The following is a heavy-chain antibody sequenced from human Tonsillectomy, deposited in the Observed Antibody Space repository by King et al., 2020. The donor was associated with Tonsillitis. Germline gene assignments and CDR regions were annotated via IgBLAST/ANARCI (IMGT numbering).Heavy chain of an antibody. J-gene: IGHJ5*01. D-gene: IGHD3-10*01. CDR2: IRSDGSNK. V-gene: IGHV3-30*02. Sequence: VQLVESGGGVVQPGGSLRLSCAASGFTFSNHGMHWVRQAPGKGPEWVAFIRSDGSNKFYADSVKGRFVIFRDNSKNTLYLQMNSLRAEDTAVYYCAKGGDGFGSWGQGTLVTVSS. CDR1: GFTFSNHG. CDR3: AKGGDGFGS.